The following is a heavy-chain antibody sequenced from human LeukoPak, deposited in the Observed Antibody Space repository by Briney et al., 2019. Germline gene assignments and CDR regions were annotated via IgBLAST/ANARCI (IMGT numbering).Heavy chain of an antibody. CDR2: ISYDGSNK. D-gene: IGHD6-13*01. V-gene: IGHV3-30*18. J-gene: IGHJ1*01. CDR3: AKDRQQLVALAEYFQH. Sequence: GGSLRLSCAASGFTFSSYGMHWVRQAPGKGLEWVAVISYDGSNKYYADSVKGRFTISRDNSKNTLYLQMNSLRAEDTAVYYCAKDRQQLVALAEYFQHWGQGTLVTVSS. CDR1: GFTFSSYG.